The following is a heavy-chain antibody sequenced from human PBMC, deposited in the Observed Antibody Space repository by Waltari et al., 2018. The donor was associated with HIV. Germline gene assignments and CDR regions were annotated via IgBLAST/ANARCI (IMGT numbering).Heavy chain of an antibody. D-gene: IGHD3-22*01. CDR2: ISGSGADS. Sequence: EVQLLESGGGMVQPGGSRRLPCGASGFACVAYAMTWVRQSPGRGLEWVSAISGSGADSFYADSVKGRFSISRDNSKNTVYLQMNNLRAADTAIYYCAKAFSDNTAYYYDFWGRGTRVTVAS. J-gene: IGHJ4*02. CDR1: GFACVAYA. V-gene: IGHV3-23*01. CDR3: AKAFSDNTAYYYDF.